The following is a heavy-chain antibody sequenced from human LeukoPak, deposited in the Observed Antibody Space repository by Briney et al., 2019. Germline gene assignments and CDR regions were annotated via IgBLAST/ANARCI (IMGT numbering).Heavy chain of an antibody. CDR3: ARGVHYYYFDY. Sequence: SRTLSLTCAISGDSVSSDSAAWSWNRQSPSRGLEWLGRTYYRSKWYNDYAISVKSRITINPDTSKNQFSLQLNSVTPGDTAVYYCARGVHYYYFDYWGQGTLVAVSS. J-gene: IGHJ4*02. D-gene: IGHD2/OR15-2a*01. CDR2: TYYRSKWYN. CDR1: GDSVSSDSAA. V-gene: IGHV6-1*01.